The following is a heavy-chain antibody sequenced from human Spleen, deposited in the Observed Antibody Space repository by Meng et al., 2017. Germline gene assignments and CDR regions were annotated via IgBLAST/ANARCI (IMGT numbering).Heavy chain of an antibody. CDR1: CGSFSGYY. CDR2: INHSGST. V-gene: IGHV4-34*01. CDR3: ARGLSIAVVPGHWFDP. D-gene: IGHD2-2*01. J-gene: IGHJ5*02. Sequence: VPLQQWGAGLLQPSETLSLTCAVYCGSFSGYYWSWIRQPPGKGLEWIGEINHSGSTNYNPSLKSRVTISVDTSKNQFSLKLSSVTAADTSVYYCARGLSIAVVPGHWFDPWGQGTLVTVSS.